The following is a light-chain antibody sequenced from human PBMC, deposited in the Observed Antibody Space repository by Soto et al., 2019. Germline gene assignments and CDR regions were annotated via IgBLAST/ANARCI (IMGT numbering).Light chain of an antibody. CDR1: QSISSY. J-gene: IGKJ2*01. CDR3: QQSYSTQYT. V-gene: IGKV1-39*01. Sequence: DIQMTQSPSSLSASVGDRVTITCRASQSISSYLNWYQQKPGKAPKLLIYAASSLQSGVPSRFSGSGSGTDFTLTISSLKPEDFATYYCQQSYSTQYTFGQGTK. CDR2: AAS.